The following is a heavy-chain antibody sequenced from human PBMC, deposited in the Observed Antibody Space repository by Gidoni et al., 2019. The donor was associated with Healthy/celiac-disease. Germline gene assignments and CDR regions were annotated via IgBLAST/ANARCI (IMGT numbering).Heavy chain of an antibody. Sequence: QVQLVESGGGVVQPGRSLRLSCAASGFTFSSYGMHWVRQAPGKGLEWVAVIWYDGSNKYYADSVKGRFTISRDNSKNTLYLQMNSLRAEDTAVYYCARDLSYGFSGMDVWGQGTTVTVSS. CDR1: GFTFSSYG. V-gene: IGHV3-33*01. CDR3: ARDLSYGFSGMDV. D-gene: IGHD5-18*01. J-gene: IGHJ6*02. CDR2: IWYDGSNK.